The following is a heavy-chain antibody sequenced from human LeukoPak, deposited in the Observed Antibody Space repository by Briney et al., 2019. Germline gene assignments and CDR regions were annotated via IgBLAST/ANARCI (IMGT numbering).Heavy chain of an antibody. J-gene: IGHJ4*02. Sequence: GAAVKVSCKASGYTFTGYYMHWVRRAPGQGLEWMGWINPNSGGTNYEQKFQGRVSMTRDTSISTAYMELSRLRSDDTAVYYCARDHLGECKDWGQGTLVTVSS. CDR2: INPNSGGT. CDR3: ARDHLGECKD. CDR1: GYTFTGYY. D-gene: IGHD3-10*01. V-gene: IGHV1-2*02.